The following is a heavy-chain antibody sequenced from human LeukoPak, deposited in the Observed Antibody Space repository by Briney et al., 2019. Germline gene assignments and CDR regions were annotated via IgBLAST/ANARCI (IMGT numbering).Heavy chain of an antibody. CDR1: GYTFTNYY. V-gene: IGHV1-46*01. CDR2: INPSGGST. J-gene: IGHJ2*01. CDR3: ARARRAERIGRSWYFDL. Sequence: ASVKVSCKASGYTFTNYYMHWVRQAPGQGPEWMGIINPSGGSTSYAQKFQGRVTMTRDTSTSTVYMELSSLRSEDTAVYYCARARRAERIGRSWYFDLWGRGTLVTVSS. D-gene: IGHD2/OR15-2a*01.